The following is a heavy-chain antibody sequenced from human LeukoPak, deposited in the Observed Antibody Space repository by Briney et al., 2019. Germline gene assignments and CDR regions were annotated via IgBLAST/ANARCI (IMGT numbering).Heavy chain of an antibody. CDR1: GLNLSDHY. CDR2: TRNKVNSYNT. CDR3: ARVGYRSGWYVDY. V-gene: IGHV3-72*01. D-gene: IGHD6-19*01. Sequence: PGGSLRLSCAASGLNLSDHYMDWVRRAPGKGLEWVGRTRNKVNSYNTEYAASVKGIFTISRDDSKNSLYLQMNSLRTEDTAVYYCARVGYRSGWYVDYWGQGTLVTVSS. J-gene: IGHJ4*02.